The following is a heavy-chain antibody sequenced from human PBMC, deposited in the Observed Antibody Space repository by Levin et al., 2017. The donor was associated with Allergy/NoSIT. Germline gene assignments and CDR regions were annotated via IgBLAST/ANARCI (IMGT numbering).Heavy chain of an antibody. Sequence: GGSLRLSCAASGFTVSSNYMSWVRQAPGKGLEWVSVIYSGGSTYYADSVKGRFTISRDNSKNTLYLQMNSLRAEDTAVYYCACTDYYGSGRAFDPWGQGTLVTVSS. CDR3: ACTDYYGSGRAFDP. J-gene: IGHJ5*02. V-gene: IGHV3-66*02. CDR2: IYSGGST. D-gene: IGHD3-10*01. CDR1: GFTVSSNY.